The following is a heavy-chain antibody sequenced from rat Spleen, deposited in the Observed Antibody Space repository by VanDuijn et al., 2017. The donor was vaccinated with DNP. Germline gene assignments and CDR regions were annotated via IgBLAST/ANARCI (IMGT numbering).Heavy chain of an antibody. D-gene: IGHD1-12*03. CDR1: GYSITSNY. CDR3: ARAYNDGAYHPNWYFDF. V-gene: IGHV3-1*01. J-gene: IGHJ1*01. Sequence: EVQLQESGPGLVKPSQSLSLTCSVTGYSITSNYWGWIRKFPGNKMEWMGYISYSGSTSYNPSLKSRIPITRDTSKNQFFLQLNSLTTEDTATYYCARAYNDGAYHPNWYFDFWGPGTMVTVSS. CDR2: ISYSGST.